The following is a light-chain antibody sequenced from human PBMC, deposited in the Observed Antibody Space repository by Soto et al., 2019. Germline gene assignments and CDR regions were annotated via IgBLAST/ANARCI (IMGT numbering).Light chain of an antibody. Sequence: QSVLTQPASVSGSPGQSITISCTGTSSDVGYYNYVSWYQQHPGKAPKLMIYDVRNRPSGVSNRFSGSKSCNTASLTISGLQAEDEADYYCSSYTSSSTYVFGTGTKVTVL. CDR2: DVR. CDR1: SSDVGYYNY. J-gene: IGLJ1*01. V-gene: IGLV2-14*03. CDR3: SSYTSSSTYV.